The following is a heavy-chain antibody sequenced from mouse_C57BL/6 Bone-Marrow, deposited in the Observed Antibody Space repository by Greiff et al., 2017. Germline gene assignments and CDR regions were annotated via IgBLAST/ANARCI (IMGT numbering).Heavy chain of an antibody. J-gene: IGHJ2*01. CDR2: IDPEIGDT. CDR3: SSGYGNYFDF. Sequence: VQLQQSGAELVRPGASVKLSCTASGFNIKDDYIHWVKQRPEQGLEWIGWIDPEIGDTEYASKFQGKATITSDTSSNTAYLQLSSLTSDDTAVYYYSSGYGNYFDFWGQGTPLTVAS. V-gene: IGHV14-4*01. CDR1: GFNIKDDY. D-gene: IGHD2-1*01.